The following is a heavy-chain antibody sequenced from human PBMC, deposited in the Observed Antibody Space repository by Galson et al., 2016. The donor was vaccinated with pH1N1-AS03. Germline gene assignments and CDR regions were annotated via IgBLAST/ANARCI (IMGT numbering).Heavy chain of an antibody. D-gene: IGHD2-2*01. V-gene: IGHV1-2*04. CDR1: GYTFTGFS. CDR3: ARDPRGPCTSSTCPTAYYFGMDV. J-gene: IGHJ6*02. CDR2: INPKRGVT. Sequence: SVKVSCKASGYTFTGFSINWVRQAPGQGLELMGWINPKRGVTNYAQKFQAWATMTRDTSSSTAYMELSGLKSDDTAVYSCARDPRGPCTSSTCPTAYYFGMDVWGQGTTVIVSS.